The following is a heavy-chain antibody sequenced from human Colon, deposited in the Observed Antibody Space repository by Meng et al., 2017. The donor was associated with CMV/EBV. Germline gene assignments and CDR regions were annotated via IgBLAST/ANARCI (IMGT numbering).Heavy chain of an antibody. V-gene: IGHV3-21*01. J-gene: IGHJ3*02. CDR3: ARTVAGTRRDAFDI. Sequence: ASCFPLTCSRLDWVRQAPGKGLEWVSLITSSGNYIYYADSVRGRLTISRDTAKNSLFLQMSSLGAEDTAVYYCARTVAGTRRDAFDIWGQGTMVTVSS. D-gene: IGHD6-19*01. CDR1: CFPLTCSR. CDR2: ITSSGNYI.